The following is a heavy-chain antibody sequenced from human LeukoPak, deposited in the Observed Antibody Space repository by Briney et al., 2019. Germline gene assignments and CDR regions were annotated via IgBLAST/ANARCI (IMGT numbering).Heavy chain of an antibody. CDR2: ICGGGSAT. Sequence: PGGSLRLSCAASGFPFSNYEMNWVRQAPGKGLEWVSYICGGGSATYYADSVKGRFTISRDNAKNTVYLQMNSLRVEDTAVYYCARGGSYHAFDIWGQGTTVTVSS. V-gene: IGHV3-48*03. J-gene: IGHJ3*02. D-gene: IGHD1-26*01. CDR3: ARGGSYHAFDI. CDR1: GFPFSNYE.